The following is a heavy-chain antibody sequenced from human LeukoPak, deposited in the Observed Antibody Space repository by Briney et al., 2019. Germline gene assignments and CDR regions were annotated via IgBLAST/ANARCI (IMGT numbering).Heavy chain of an antibody. CDR2: INHSGST. CDR3: ARGSSYYDFWSGYPSLSYGMDV. J-gene: IGHJ6*02. D-gene: IGHD3-3*01. Sequence: SETLSLTCAVYGGSFSGYYWSWIRQPPGKGLEWIGEINHSGSTNYNPSLKSRVTTSVDTSKNQFSLKLSSVTAADTAVYYCARGSSYYDFWSGYPSLSYGMDVWGQGTTVTVSS. CDR1: GGSFSGYY. V-gene: IGHV4-34*01.